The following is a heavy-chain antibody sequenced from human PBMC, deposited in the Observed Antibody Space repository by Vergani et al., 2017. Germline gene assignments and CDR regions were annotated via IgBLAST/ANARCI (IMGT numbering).Heavy chain of an antibody. CDR1: GYSISSGYY. Sequence: QVQLQESGPGLVKPSETLSLTCAVSGYSISSGYYWSWIRQPAGKGLEWIGRVYTSGMTNYNPSLKSRVTILVDRSKSQLSLKLTSVTAGDTAVYFCARELSYYYGSGSDDYNPYYYEGMDVWGPGTTVTVSS. D-gene: IGHD3-10*01. CDR3: ARELSYYYGSGSDDYNPYYYEGMDV. CDR2: VYTSGMT. V-gene: IGHV4-61*02. J-gene: IGHJ6*02.